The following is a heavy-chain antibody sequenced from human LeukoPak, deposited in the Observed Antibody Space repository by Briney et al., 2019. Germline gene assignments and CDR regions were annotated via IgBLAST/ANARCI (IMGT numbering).Heavy chain of an antibody. D-gene: IGHD2-2*01. Sequence: GASVKVSCKASGYTFTGYYMHWVRPAPGQGLEWMGWINPNSGGTNYAQKFQGRVTMTRDTSISTAYMELSRLRSDDTAVYYCSVISIVVVGGYYYYGMDVWGQGTTVTVSS. CDR2: INPNSGGT. CDR3: SVISIVVVGGYYYYGMDV. CDR1: GYTFTGYY. V-gene: IGHV1-2*02. J-gene: IGHJ6*02.